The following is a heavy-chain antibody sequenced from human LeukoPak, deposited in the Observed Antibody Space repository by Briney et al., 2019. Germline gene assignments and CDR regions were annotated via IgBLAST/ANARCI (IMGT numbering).Heavy chain of an antibody. CDR1: GGSISSYY. D-gene: IGHD5-18*01. CDR3: ARGRGYSYAFDY. Sequence: SETLSLTCTVSGGSISSYYGGWIRQPPGKGLEWIGSMYYSGSTYYNPSLKSRVTISVDTSRNQFSLKVTSVTAADTAIYYCARGRGYSYAFDYWGQGTLVTVSS. V-gene: IGHV4-39*07. CDR2: MYYSGST. J-gene: IGHJ4*02.